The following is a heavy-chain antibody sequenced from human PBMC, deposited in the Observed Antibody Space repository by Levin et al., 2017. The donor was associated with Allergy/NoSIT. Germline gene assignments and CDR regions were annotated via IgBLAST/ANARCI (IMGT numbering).Heavy chain of an antibody. V-gene: IGHV3-74*01. CDR2: MCGDGNAI. CDR1: GFSFSTYW. CDR3: ASEREQVY. D-gene: IGHD1-26*01. J-gene: IGHJ4*02. Sequence: GGSLRLSCAASGFSFSTYWMHWARQAPGKGLVWVSRMCGDGNAISYADSVKGRLTISRDNAKNTVYPQMNSLRAEDTAVYYCASEREQVYWGQGTLVTVSS.